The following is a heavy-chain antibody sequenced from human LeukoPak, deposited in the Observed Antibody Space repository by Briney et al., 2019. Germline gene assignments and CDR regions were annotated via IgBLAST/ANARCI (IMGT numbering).Heavy chain of an antibody. J-gene: IGHJ4*02. D-gene: IGHD4-23*01. CDR1: GFTFSTYA. V-gene: IGHV3-53*01. Sequence: GGSLRLSCAASGFTFSTYAMSWVRQAPGKGLEWVSVIYSGGNTYYADSVKGRFTISRDNSKNTLYLQMNSLRAEDTAVYYCARDSSDYGGKGVDYWGQGTLVTVSS. CDR3: ARDSSDYGGKGVDY. CDR2: IYSGGNT.